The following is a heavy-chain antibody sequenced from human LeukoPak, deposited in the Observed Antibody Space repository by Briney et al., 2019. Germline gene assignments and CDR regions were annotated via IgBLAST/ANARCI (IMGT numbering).Heavy chain of an antibody. Sequence: SETLSLTCTVSGGSISSYYWSWIRQPPGKGLEWIGEINHSGSTNYNPSLKSRVTISVDTSKNQFSLKLSSVTAADTAVYYCARGPNSSSWYFNYYYYYGMDVWGQGTTVTVSS. V-gene: IGHV4-34*01. CDR2: INHSGST. D-gene: IGHD6-13*01. J-gene: IGHJ6*02. CDR3: ARGPNSSSWYFNYYYYYGMDV. CDR1: GGSISSYY.